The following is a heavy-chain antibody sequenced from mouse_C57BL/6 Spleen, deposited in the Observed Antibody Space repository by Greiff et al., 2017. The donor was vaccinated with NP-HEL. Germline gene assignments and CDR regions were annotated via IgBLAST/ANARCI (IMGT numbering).Heavy chain of an antibody. CDR3: ARGDYAMDY. CDR1: GFTFSSYA. J-gene: IGHJ4*01. CDR2: ISDGGSYT. Sequence: EVQGVESGGGLVKPGGSLKLSCAASGFTFSSYAMSWVRQTPEKRLEWVATISDGGSYTYYPDNVKGRFTISRDNAKNNLYLQMSHLKSEDTAMYYCARGDYAMDYWGQGTSVTVSS. V-gene: IGHV5-4*01.